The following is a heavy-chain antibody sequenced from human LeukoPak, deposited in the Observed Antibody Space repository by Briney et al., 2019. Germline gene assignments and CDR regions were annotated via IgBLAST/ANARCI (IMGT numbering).Heavy chain of an antibody. CDR1: GFTFSSYG. CDR3: ARDRGRLGYCGTTSCLAFDI. Sequence: GGSLRLSCAASGFTFSSYGMHWVRQAPGKGLEWEAVISYDGSNKYYADSVKGRFTISRDNAKNSLYLQMNSLRAEDTAVYFCARDRGRLGYCGTTSCLAFDIWGQGTMVTVSS. CDR2: ISYDGSNK. V-gene: IGHV3-30*03. J-gene: IGHJ3*02. D-gene: IGHD2-2*01.